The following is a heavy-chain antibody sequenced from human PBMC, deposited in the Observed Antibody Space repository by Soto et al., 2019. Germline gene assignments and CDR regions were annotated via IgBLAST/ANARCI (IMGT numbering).Heavy chain of an antibody. Sequence: GGSLRLSCAASGFTFSSYGMHWVRRAPGKGLEWVAVIWYDGSNKYYADSVKGRFTISRDNSKNTLYLQMNSLRAEDTAVYYCARGIEYYYDSSGYQIDYWGQGTLVTVSS. J-gene: IGHJ4*02. CDR3: ARGIEYYYDSSGYQIDY. V-gene: IGHV3-33*01. CDR1: GFTFSSYG. D-gene: IGHD3-22*01. CDR2: IWYDGSNK.